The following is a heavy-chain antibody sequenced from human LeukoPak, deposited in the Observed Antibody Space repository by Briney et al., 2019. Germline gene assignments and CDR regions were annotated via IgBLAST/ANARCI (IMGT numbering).Heavy chain of an antibody. Sequence: SETLSLTCTVSGYSISSGYYWGWIRQPPGKGLEWIGSIYHSGSTYYNPSLKSRVTISVDTSKNQFSLNLSSVTAADTAVYYCIGTSVTTIHYDPWGRGTLVTVSS. CDR3: IGTSVTTIHYDP. CDR1: GYSISSGYY. V-gene: IGHV4-38-2*02. D-gene: IGHD4-17*01. J-gene: IGHJ5*02. CDR2: IYHSGST.